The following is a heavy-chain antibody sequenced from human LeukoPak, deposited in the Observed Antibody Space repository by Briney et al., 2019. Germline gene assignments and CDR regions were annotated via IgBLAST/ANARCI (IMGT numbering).Heavy chain of an antibody. Sequence: ASVKVSCKASGGTFSSYAISWVRQAPGQGLEWMGGIIPIFGTANYAQKFQGRVTMTRDMSTSTVYMELSSLRSEDTAVYYCARASYYDILTGYGGDAFDIWGQGTMVTVSS. J-gene: IGHJ3*02. CDR2: IIPIFGTA. CDR1: GGTFSSYA. CDR3: ARASYYDILTGYGGDAFDI. V-gene: IGHV1-69*05. D-gene: IGHD3-9*01.